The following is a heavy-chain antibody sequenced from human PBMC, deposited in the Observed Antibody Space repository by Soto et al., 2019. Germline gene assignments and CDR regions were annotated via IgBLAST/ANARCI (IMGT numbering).Heavy chain of an antibody. CDR3: GRTRSVAAADWFDP. Sequence: QVQLVQSGAEVKKPGASVKVSCKASGYTFTSYGISWVRQAPGQGLEWMGWISAYNGNTNYAQKLQGRVTMTTDTPPSTAYMELRSLRSDDTAVYYCGRTRSVAAADWFDPWGQGTLVTVSS. CDR2: ISAYNGNT. D-gene: IGHD6-13*01. V-gene: IGHV1-18*01. J-gene: IGHJ5*02. CDR1: GYTFTSYG.